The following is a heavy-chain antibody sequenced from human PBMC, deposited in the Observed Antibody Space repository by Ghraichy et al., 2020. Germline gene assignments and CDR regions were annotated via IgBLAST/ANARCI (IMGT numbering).Heavy chain of an antibody. CDR3: ARVEVHSSGWSGGDY. J-gene: IGHJ4*02. CDR2: IWYDGSNK. D-gene: IGHD6-19*01. Sequence: GGSLRLSCAASGFTFSSYGMHWVRQAPGKGLEWVAVIWYDGSNKYYADSVKGRFTISRDNSKNTLYLQMNSLRAEDTAVYYCARVEVHSSGWSGGDYWGQGTLVTVSS. CDR1: GFTFSSYG. V-gene: IGHV3-33*08.